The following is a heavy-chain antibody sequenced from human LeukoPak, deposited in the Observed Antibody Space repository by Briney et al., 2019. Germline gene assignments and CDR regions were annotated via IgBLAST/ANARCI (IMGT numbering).Heavy chain of an antibody. J-gene: IGHJ4*02. CDR3: AREAASYFDY. V-gene: IGHV3-23*01. CDR2: ISGSGSST. D-gene: IGHD6-25*01. Sequence: GGSLRLSCAASGFTFSSYALSRVRQAPGKGLEWVSAISGSGSSTYYAASMKGRFTISRDNSKNTLFLQMNSLRAEDTALYYCAREAASYFDYWGQGTLVTVSS. CDR1: GFTFSSYA.